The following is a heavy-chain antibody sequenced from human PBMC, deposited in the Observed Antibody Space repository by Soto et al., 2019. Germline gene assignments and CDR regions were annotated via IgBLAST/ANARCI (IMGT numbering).Heavy chain of an antibody. J-gene: IGHJ3*02. V-gene: IGHV4-59*08. CDR2: IYYSGST. D-gene: IGHD1-26*01. Sequence: QVQLQESGPGLVKPSETLSLTCTVSGGSISSYYWSWIRQPPGKGLEWIGYIYYSGSTNYYPSLKSRVTRSVDTSKYQFSLKLSSVTAADTAVYYCARRWGYAFDIWGQGTMVTVSS. CDR3: ARRWGYAFDI. CDR1: GGSISSYY.